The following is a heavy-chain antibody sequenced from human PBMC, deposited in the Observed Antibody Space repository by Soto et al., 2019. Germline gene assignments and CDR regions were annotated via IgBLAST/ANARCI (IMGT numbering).Heavy chain of an antibody. CDR1: GGTFSSYT. J-gene: IGHJ4*02. D-gene: IGHD5-12*01. V-gene: IGHV1-69*02. CDR3: AGVRRARREYCGLLNY. CDR2: IIPILGIA. Sequence: QVQLVQSGAEVKKPGSSVKVSCKASGGTFSSYTISWVRQAPGQGIEWMGRIIPILGIANYAQKFQGRFTITADKPTSTTYMEVGSLRSEDTSGDYGAGVRRARREYCGLLNYWGQGTLVTGSS.